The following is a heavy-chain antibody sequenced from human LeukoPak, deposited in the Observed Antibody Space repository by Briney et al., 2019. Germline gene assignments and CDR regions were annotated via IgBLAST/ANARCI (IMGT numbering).Heavy chain of an antibody. J-gene: IGHJ4*02. CDR3: ARVSDYYDSSGYLDY. D-gene: IGHD3-22*01. V-gene: IGHV1-69*04. Sequence: ASVKVSCKASGGTFSSYAIIWVRQAPGQGLEWMGRIIPILGIANYAQKFQGRVTITADKSTSTSYMELSSLRSEDTAVYYCARVSDYYDSSGYLDYWGQGTLVTVSS. CDR2: IIPILGIA. CDR1: GGTFSSYA.